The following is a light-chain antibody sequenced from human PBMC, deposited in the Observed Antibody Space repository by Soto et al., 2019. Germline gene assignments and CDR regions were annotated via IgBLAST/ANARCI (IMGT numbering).Light chain of an antibody. CDR1: QGISSA. J-gene: IGKJ5*01. CDR2: DAS. CDR3: QQFNSYPFT. V-gene: IGKV1-13*02. Sequence: AIQLTQSPSSLSASVGDRVTITCRASQGISSALAWYQQKPGKAPKLLIYDASSLESGVPSRFSGSGSGTDFTLTISSLQPEDVATYYCQQFNSYPFTFGQGTRLEIK.